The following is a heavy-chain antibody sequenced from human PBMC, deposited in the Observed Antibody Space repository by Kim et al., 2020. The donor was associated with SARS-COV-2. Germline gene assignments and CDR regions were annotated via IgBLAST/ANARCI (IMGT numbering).Heavy chain of an antibody. D-gene: IGHD2-2*01. J-gene: IGHJ4*02. CDR2: VSYDGNNK. CDR1: GFTFSSYG. Sequence: GGSLRLSCAASGFTFSSYGMQWVRQAPGKGLEWVAVVSYDGNNKFYADSVKVRFTISRDNSKNTLSLQMNSLRGEDTAVYYCAKESSWEMKAAFDYWGQG. CDR3: AKESSWEMKAAFDY. V-gene: IGHV3-30*18.